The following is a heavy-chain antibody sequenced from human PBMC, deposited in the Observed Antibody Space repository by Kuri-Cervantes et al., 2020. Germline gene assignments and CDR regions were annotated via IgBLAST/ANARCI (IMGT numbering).Heavy chain of an antibody. CDR2: TYYSGST. CDR1: GGSISSSSYY. D-gene: IGHD5-24*01. Sequence: GSLRLSCTVSGGSISSSSYYWGWIRQPPGKGPEWIGSTYYSGSTYYNPSLKSRVTISVDTSKNQFSLKLSSVTAADTAVYYCARRGRGGYNPYYFNYWGQGTLVTVSS. V-gene: IGHV4-39*01. CDR3: ARRGRGGYNPYYFNY. J-gene: IGHJ4*02.